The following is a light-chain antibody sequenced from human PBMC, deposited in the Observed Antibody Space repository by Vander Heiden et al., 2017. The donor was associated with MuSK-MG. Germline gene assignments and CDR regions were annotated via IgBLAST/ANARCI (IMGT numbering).Light chain of an antibody. CDR3: HGDETKGRT. CDR2: WAS. V-gene: IGKV4-1*01. Sequence: DIVMTQSPDSLAVSLGERATINCKSSQNLLYNSINKNYLAWNQQKPGQPPKLLMYWASTRESAVPDRFRGRGPGTDFTLRMSSMKAEHVAIYYCHGDETKGRTSGQGTKVELK. CDR1: QNLLYNSINKNY. J-gene: IGKJ1*01.